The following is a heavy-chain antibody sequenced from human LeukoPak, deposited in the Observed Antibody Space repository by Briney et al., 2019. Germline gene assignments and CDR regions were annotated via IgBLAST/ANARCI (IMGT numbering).Heavy chain of an antibody. CDR3: AKVVVVPAATTKTYYFDF. J-gene: IGHJ4*02. Sequence: GGSLRLSCAASGFTFSSYAMTWVSQAPGKGLEWVSGISVAAGSTYYADSVKGRFTIFRDNSKNTLYLQMNSLRAEDTAVYYCAKVVVVPAATTKTYYFDFWGQGTLVTVSS. CDR1: GFTFSSYA. D-gene: IGHD2-2*01. CDR2: ISVAAGST. V-gene: IGHV3-23*01.